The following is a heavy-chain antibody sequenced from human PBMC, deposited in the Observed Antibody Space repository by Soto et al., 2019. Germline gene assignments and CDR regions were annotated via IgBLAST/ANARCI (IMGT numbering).Heavy chain of an antibody. CDR2: ISAYNGNT. D-gene: IGHD5-12*01. V-gene: IGHV1-18*01. Sequence: QVQLVQSGAEVKKPGASVKVSCKASGYTFTSYGISWVRQAPGQGLEWMGWISAYNGNTNYAQKLQGRVNMTTDTTPSTAYMELRSLRTDDKAVYYCARDFRHQIVATTPFDYWGQGTLVTVSS. J-gene: IGHJ4*02. CDR3: ARDFRHQIVATTPFDY. CDR1: GYTFTSYG.